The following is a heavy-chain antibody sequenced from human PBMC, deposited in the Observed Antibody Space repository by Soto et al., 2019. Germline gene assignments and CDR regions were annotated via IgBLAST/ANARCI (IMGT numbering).Heavy chain of an antibody. D-gene: IGHD6-13*01. J-gene: IGHJ5*02. CDR1: GGSISSSSYY. V-gene: IGHV4-39*01. Sequence: QLQLQESGPGLVKPSETLSLTCTVSGGSISSSSYYWGWIRQPPGKGLEWIGGIYYSGSTSYNPSLKSRVTISVDTSNNQVSLKRSAGTAADTAVYYCARPKYSGSWYAGNNWFDPWGQGTLVTVSS. CDR2: IYYSGST. CDR3: ARPKYSGSWYAGNNWFDP.